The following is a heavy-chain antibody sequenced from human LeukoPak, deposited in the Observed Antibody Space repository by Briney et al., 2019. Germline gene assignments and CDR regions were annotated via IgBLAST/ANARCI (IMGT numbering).Heavy chain of an antibody. CDR3: AKYYDYYFDY. CDR1: GFTFSSYS. V-gene: IGHV3-23*01. Sequence: GSLRLSCAASGFTFSSYSMNWVRQAPGKGLEWVSSLSGSGGTTYYEGSVKGRFTISSDNSKNTLYLQMNSLRAEDTAVYYCAKYYDYYFDYWGQGTLVTVSS. J-gene: IGHJ4*02. D-gene: IGHD3-22*01. CDR2: LSGSGGTT.